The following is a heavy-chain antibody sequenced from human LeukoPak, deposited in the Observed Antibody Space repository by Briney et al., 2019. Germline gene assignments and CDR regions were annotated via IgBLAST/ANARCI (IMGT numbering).Heavy chain of an antibody. CDR3: AKPYYDSSGYYYFDY. CDR2: ISWDGGST. V-gene: IGHV3-43D*04. CDR1: GFTFDDYA. D-gene: IGHD3-22*01. Sequence: GGSLRLSCAASGFTFDDYAMHWVRQAPGKGLEWVSLISWDGGSTYYADSVKGRFTISRDNSKNSLYPQMNSPRAEDTALYYCAKPYYDSSGYYYFDYWGQGTLVTVSS. J-gene: IGHJ4*02.